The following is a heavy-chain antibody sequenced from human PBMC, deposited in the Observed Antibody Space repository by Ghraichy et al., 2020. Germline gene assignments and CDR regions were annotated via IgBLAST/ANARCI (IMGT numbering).Heavy chain of an antibody. Sequence: GGSLRLSCAASGFTFRNAWMNWVRQAPGKGLEWVGRIKSKTDGGTTDYAAPVKGRFTISRDDSKNTLYLQMNSLKTEDTAVYYCSTILHYSDSSAHYWGQGTLVTVSS. J-gene: IGHJ4*02. D-gene: IGHD3-22*01. CDR3: STILHYSDSSAHY. CDR2: IKSKTDGGTT. V-gene: IGHV3-15*07. CDR1: GFTFRNAW.